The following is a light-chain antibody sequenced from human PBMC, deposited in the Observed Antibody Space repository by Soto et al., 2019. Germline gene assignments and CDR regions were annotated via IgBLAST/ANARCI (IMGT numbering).Light chain of an antibody. J-gene: IGKJ1*01. CDR3: QQYNDWPLT. CDR2: GAF. V-gene: IGKV3-15*01. CDR1: ESVSSN. Sequence: EVVLTQSPGTLSLSRGERATLSCRASESVSSNLAWYQQKPGQAPSLLIYGAFTRATGIPARFSGTGSGTEFTLTISSLQSEDFALYYCQQYNDWPLTFGQGTKVDIK.